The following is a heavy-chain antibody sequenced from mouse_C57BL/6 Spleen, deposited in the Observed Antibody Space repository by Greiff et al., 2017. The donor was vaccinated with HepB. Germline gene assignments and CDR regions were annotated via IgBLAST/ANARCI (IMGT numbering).Heavy chain of an antibody. D-gene: IGHD1-1*01. CDR2: IWWDDDK. Sequence: QVQLKECGPGILQPSQTLSLTCSFSGFSLSTFGMGVGWIRQPSGKGLEWLAHIWWDDDKYYNPALKSRLTISKDTSKNQVFLKIANVDTADTATYYCARMPHYYGSSLYPYWGQGTLVTVSA. CDR1: GFSLSTFGMG. J-gene: IGHJ3*01. V-gene: IGHV8-8*01. CDR3: ARMPHYYGSSLYPY.